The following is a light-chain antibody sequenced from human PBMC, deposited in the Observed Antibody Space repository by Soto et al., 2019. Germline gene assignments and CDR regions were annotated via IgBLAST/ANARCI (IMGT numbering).Light chain of an antibody. CDR2: GAS. J-gene: IGKJ3*01. CDR1: QSVSNNY. V-gene: IGKV3-20*01. CDR3: QHYFSSTFA. Sequence: DIELTQSPGTLSLSPGERATLSCRASQSVSNNYLVWYQTKPGQPPRLLIYGASSRATGIPDSFSGSGSGQDYTLAISRLETEYLAVYYCQHYFSSTFAFVAGTKVDI.